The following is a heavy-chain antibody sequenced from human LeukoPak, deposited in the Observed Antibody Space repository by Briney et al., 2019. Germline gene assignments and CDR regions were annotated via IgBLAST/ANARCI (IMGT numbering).Heavy chain of an antibody. CDR2: TYYRSKWYN. J-gene: IGHJ3*01. V-gene: IGHV6-1*01. D-gene: IGHD3-3*01. CDR3: TRAAYYDFLSGHVNAFDV. Sequence: SQTLSLTCAISGDSVSSNSAAWNWIRQSPSRGLEWLGRTYYRSKWYNDYAVSVKSQITINPDTSKNQFSLQLNSVTPEDTAVYYCTRAAYYDFLSGHVNAFDVWGQGTMVTVSS. CDR1: GDSVSSNSAA.